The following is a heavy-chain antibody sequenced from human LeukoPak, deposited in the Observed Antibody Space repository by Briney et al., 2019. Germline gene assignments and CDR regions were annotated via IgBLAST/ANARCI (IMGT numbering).Heavy chain of an antibody. D-gene: IGHD2-2*01. Sequence: SETLSLTCTVSGGSISSSSYYWGWIRQPPGKGLEWIGYIYYSGSTNYNPSLKSRVTISVDTSKNQFSLKLSSVTAADTAVYYCARSLVETDAFDIWGQGTMVTVSS. V-gene: IGHV4-61*05. J-gene: IGHJ3*02. CDR1: GGSISSSSYY. CDR2: IYYSGST. CDR3: ARSLVETDAFDI.